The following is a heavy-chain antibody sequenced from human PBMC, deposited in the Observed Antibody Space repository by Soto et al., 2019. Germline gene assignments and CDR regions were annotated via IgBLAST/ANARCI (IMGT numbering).Heavy chain of an antibody. V-gene: IGHV4-34*01. CDR1: GGSFSGYQ. D-gene: IGHD1-1*01. Sequence: SETLSLTCGVYGGSFSGYQWNWIRQSPGQGLEWIGEINHSGTTKYNPSLESRINLSVDTSKKQSSLKMFSVTAADTAIYYCARGWRFDPWGQGTQVTVSS. CDR2: INHSGTT. J-gene: IGHJ5*02. CDR3: ARGWRFDP.